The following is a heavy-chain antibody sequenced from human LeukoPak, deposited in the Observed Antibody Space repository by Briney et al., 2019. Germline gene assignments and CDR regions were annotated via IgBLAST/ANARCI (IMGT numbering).Heavy chain of an antibody. J-gene: IGHJ4*02. CDR2: INPNSGGT. CDR3: ARDLRLGYCSGGSCPPNRPAY. Sequence: GSVTVSCTASGYTFTGYYMHWVRQAPGQGLEGMGWINPNSGGTNYAQKFQGRVTMTRDTSISTAYMELSRLRSDDTAVYYCARDLRLGYCSGGSCPPNRPAYWGQGTLVTVSS. CDR1: GYTFTGYY. V-gene: IGHV1-2*02. D-gene: IGHD2-15*01.